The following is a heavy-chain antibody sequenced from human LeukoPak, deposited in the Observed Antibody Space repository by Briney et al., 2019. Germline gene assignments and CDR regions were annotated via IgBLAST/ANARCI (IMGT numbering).Heavy chain of an antibody. CDR3: ARYQSGGSHRLAIYG. J-gene: IGHJ3*01. D-gene: IGHD2-15*01. Sequence: SETLSLTCTVSGGSVITDDYYWRWLRHPPGRALEWLGYIYHTGSNNYKYSLKSPVTISLDKSKNHCSLKVTAMTAADTARHYCARYQSGGSHRLAIYGWGQGTMVTAST. V-gene: IGHV4-61*03. CDR1: GGSVITDDYY. CDR2: IYHTGSN.